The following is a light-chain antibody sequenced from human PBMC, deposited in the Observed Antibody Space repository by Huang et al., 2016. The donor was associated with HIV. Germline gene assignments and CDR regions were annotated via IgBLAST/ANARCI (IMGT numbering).Light chain of an antibody. CDR2: DAA. V-gene: IGKV3-11*01. Sequence: EIVLTQSPATLSLSPGERATLSCRASQSVGGYLAWYQQKPGQAPRLLIYDAANRATGIPSRFSGSGSGTDFTLTISSLEPEDFAVYYCQQRTNWPPGFTFGPGTKVDIK. CDR1: QSVGGY. CDR3: QQRTNWPPGFT. J-gene: IGKJ3*01.